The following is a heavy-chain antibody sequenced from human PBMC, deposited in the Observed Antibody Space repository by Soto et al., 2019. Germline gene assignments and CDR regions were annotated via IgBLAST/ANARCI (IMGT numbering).Heavy chain of an antibody. D-gene: IGHD6-13*01. J-gene: IGHJ4*02. CDR2: VYNSGST. V-gene: IGHV4-59*01. CDR1: GGSISSNY. CDR3: ARYRREAVAGYTLDN. Sequence: SETLSLTCTVSGGSISSNYWTWIRQPPGKGLEWIGYVYNSGSTNYNPSLKSRVTISEDTSKSQFSLKVNSMTAADTAVYYCARYRREAVAGYTLDNWGQGILVTAPQ.